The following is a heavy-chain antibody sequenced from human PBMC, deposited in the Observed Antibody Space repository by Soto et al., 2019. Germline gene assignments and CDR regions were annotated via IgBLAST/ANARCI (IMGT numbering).Heavy chain of an antibody. CDR3: ARDHGSGWYEDLDY. CDR2: INPNSGGT. D-gene: IGHD6-19*01. J-gene: IGHJ4*02. CDR1: GYSFTAYH. Sequence: QVQLVQSGAEVKKPGASVKVSCKASGYSFTAYHVHWVRKAPGQGLEWMGWINPNSGGTNYAQKFQGRVTTTRDTSISTAYMDLSRLKSDDTAVYYCARDHGSGWYEDLDYWGQGTLVTVSS. V-gene: IGHV1-2*02.